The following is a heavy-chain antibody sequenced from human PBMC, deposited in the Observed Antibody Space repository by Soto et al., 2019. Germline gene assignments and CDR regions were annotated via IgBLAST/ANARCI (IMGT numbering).Heavy chain of an antibody. J-gene: IGHJ4*02. V-gene: IGHV4-39*01. CDR3: ARRPHIYYYSYYFDY. CDR1: GGSISSSSYY. CDR2: IYYSGST. Sequence: QLQLQESGPGLVKPSETLSLTCTVSGGSISSSSYYWGWIRQPPGKGLEWIGSIYYSGSTYYNPSLKGRVTISVDTSKNQFSLNLSSVTAADTAVYYCARRPHIYYYSYYFDYWGQGTLVTVSS. D-gene: IGHD3-22*01.